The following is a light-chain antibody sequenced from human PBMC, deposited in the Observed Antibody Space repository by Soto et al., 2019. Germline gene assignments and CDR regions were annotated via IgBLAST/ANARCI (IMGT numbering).Light chain of an antibody. V-gene: IGLV2-8*01. J-gene: IGLJ1*01. CDR2: EVT. Sequence: QSVLTQPPSASGSPGQSVTIYCTGASSDIGSYNYVSWFQQHPGKAPKLMIYEVTKRPSGVPDRFSGSKSGNTASLTVSGLQAEDEADYYCSSYAGSNNLVFGTGTKLTVL. CDR1: SSDIGSYNY. CDR3: SSYAGSNNLV.